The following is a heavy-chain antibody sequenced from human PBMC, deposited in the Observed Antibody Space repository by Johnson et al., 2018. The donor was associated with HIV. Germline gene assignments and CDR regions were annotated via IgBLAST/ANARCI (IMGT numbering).Heavy chain of an antibody. J-gene: IGHJ3*02. Sequence: QLVESGGGVVQPGRSLRLSCAASGFTFSNFAMHWVRLAPGKGLEWVALMSYDGSNKYYAASVKGRFTISRDNSKNTLYLQMNSLRVEDTAVYYCARDSTLGIAAAGVDAFDIWGQGTMIMVSS. D-gene: IGHD6-13*01. CDR2: MSYDGSNK. CDR1: GFTFSNFA. V-gene: IGHV3-30-3*01. CDR3: ARDSTLGIAAAGVDAFDI.